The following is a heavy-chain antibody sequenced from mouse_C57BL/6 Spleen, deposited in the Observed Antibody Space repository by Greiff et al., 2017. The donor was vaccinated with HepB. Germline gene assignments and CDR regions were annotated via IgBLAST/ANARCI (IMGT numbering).Heavy chain of an antibody. CDR3: ANSYYYGSSAMDY. CDR2: IDPSDSYT. D-gene: IGHD1-1*01. J-gene: IGHJ4*01. CDR1: GYTFTSYW. Sequence: QVQLQQPGAELVRPGTSVKLSCKASGYTFTSYWMHWVKQRPGQGLEWIGVIDPSDSYTNYNQKFKGKATLTVDTSSSTAYMQLSSLTSEDSAVYYCANSYYYGSSAMDYWGQGTSVTVSS. V-gene: IGHV1-59*01.